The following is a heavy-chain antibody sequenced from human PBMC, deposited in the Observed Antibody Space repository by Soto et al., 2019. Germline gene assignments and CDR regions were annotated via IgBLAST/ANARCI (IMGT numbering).Heavy chain of an antibody. CDR2: INPNTGGT. CDR1: VYTFTGND. D-gene: IGHD1-1*01. J-gene: IGHJ6*02. V-gene: IGHV1-2*02. Sequence: APVEVSCNASVYTFTGNDIHCVQPDPGQGLEWMGWINPNTGGTNYAQKFQGRVTVTRDTSITTAFMDLSSLRSEDTAVYYCARNGTLTGYSYGMDGWVQGNMVTFSS. CDR3: ARNGTLTGYSYGMDG.